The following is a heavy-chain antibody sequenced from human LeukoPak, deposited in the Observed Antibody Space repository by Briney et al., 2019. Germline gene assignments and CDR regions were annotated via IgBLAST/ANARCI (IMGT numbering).Heavy chain of an antibody. J-gene: IGHJ3*02. Sequence: PSETLSLTCTVSGGSISSYYWSWIRQPPGKGLEWIGYIYYSGSTNYNPSLKSRVTISVDTSKNQFSLKLSSVTAADTAVYYCACTYSGSLIDIWGQGTMVTVSS. CDR2: IYYSGST. CDR3: ACTYSGSLIDI. V-gene: IGHV4-59*01. D-gene: IGHD1-26*01. CDR1: GGSISSYY.